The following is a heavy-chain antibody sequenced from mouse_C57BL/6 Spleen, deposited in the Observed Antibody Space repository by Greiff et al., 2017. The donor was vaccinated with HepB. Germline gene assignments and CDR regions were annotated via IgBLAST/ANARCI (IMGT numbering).Heavy chain of an antibody. CDR3: ARPDDYDVGFAY. Sequence: QVQLQQPGAELVKPGASVKLSCKASGYTFTSYWMHWVKQRPGQGLEWIGMIHPNSGSTNYNEKFKSKATLTVDKSSSTAYMQLSSVTSEDSAVYYCARPDDYDVGFAYWGQGTLVTVSA. J-gene: IGHJ3*01. V-gene: IGHV1-64*01. CDR1: GYTFTSYW. D-gene: IGHD2-4*01. CDR2: IHPNSGST.